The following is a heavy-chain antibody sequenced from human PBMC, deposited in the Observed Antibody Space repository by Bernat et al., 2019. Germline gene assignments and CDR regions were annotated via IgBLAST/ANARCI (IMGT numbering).Heavy chain of an antibody. CDR2: FSSSGSTI. CDR1: GFTFSSYE. CDR3: ARVRRTAMAPVRYYFDY. J-gene: IGHJ4*02. V-gene: IGHV3-48*03. Sequence: EVQLVESGGGLVQPGGSLRLSCAASGFTFSSYEMNWVRQAPGKGLEWVSYFSSSGSTIYYADSVKGRFTISRDNAKNSLYLQMNSLRAEDTAVYYCARVRRTAMAPVRYYFDYWGQGTLVTVSS. D-gene: IGHD5-18*01.